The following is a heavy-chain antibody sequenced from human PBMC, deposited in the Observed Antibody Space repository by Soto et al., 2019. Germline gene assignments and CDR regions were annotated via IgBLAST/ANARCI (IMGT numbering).Heavy chain of an antibody. CDR1: GFTFSSYA. CDR2: ISYDGSNK. J-gene: IGHJ4*02. CDR3: ARDLYYDILTGYYRPLAY. D-gene: IGHD3-9*01. V-gene: IGHV3-30-3*01. Sequence: PGGSLRLSCAASGFTFSSYAMHWVRQAPGKGLEWVAVISYDGSNKYYADSVKGRFTISRDNSKNTLYLQMNSLRAEDTAVYYCARDLYYDILTGYYRPLAYWGQGTLVTVSS.